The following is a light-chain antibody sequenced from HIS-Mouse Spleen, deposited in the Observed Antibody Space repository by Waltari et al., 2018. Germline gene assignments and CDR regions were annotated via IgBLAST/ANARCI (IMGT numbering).Light chain of an antibody. CDR3: QQYYSYLFT. V-gene: IGKV1-8*01. CDR1: QGIISY. Sequence: ANRMTPSPSSLSASTGDRVTITCRASQGIISYLAWYQQNQGKAPKPLIYAASTLQSGVPSRFSGSGSGTDFTFTISCLQSEDFATYYCQQYYSYLFTFGPGTKVDIK. CDR2: AAS. J-gene: IGKJ3*01.